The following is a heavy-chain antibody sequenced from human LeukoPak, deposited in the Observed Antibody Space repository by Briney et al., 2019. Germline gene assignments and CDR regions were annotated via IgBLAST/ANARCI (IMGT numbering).Heavy chain of an antibody. D-gene: IGHD6-13*01. J-gene: IGHJ4*02. Sequence: TLSLTCTVSGGSISTYYWTWIRQPPGKALEWLALIYWDDDKRYSPSLKSRLTITKDTSKNQVVLTMTNMDPVDTATYYCAHIISSRFDYWGQGTLVTVSS. CDR3: AHIISSRFDY. V-gene: IGHV2-5*08. CDR2: IYWDDDK. CDR1: GGSISTYYWT.